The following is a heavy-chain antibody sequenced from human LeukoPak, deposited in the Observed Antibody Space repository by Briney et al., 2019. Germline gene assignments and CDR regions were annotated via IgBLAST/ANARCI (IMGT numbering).Heavy chain of an antibody. CDR2: ISSSSSYI. CDR3: ARVGLGYCSSTSCYGFDP. V-gene: IGHV3-21*01. J-gene: IGHJ5*02. D-gene: IGHD2-2*01. Sequence: PGGSLRLSCAASGFTFSSYSVNWVPQAPGKGLGWVSSISSSSSYIYYADSVKGRFTISRDNAKNSLYLQMNSLRAEDTAVYYCARVGLGYCSSTSCYGFDPWGQGTLVTVSS. CDR1: GFTFSSYS.